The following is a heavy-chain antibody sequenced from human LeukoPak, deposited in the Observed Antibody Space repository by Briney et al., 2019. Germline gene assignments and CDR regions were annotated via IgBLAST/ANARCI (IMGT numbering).Heavy chain of an antibody. CDR3: AISGGTGDYPLDYFYYMDV. D-gene: IGHD4-17*01. J-gene: IGHJ6*03. V-gene: IGHV3-21*04. CDR1: GFTFSSYD. Sequence: GGSLRLSCAAPGFTFSSYDMGWVRQGPGKGLEWVSYISRTGHFKKYADSVKGRFTISRDNGEKSIYLQMTSLRADDTAVYYCAISGGTGDYPLDYFYYMDVWGKGTTVSVSS. CDR2: ISRTGHFK.